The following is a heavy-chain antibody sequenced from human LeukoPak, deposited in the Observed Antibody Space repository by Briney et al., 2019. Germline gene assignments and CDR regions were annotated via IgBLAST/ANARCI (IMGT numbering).Heavy chain of an antibody. D-gene: IGHD6-13*01. CDR1: GYTFTSYG. CDR3: AHASPIIAAAGPSSQLDY. V-gene: IGHV1-18*01. Sequence: ASVKVSCKASGYTFTSYGISWVRQAPGQGLEWMGWISAYNGNTNYAQKLQGRVTMTTDTSTSTAYMELRSLRSEDTAVYYCAHASPIIAAAGPSSQLDYWGQGTLVTVSS. J-gene: IGHJ4*02. CDR2: ISAYNGNT.